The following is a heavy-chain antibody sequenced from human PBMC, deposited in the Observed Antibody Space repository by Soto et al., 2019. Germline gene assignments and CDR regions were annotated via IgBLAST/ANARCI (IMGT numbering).Heavy chain of an antibody. V-gene: IGHV3-11*06. CDR1: GFTFSDYY. CDR2: ISSSSSYT. CDR3: VIAFLSGLLRTKDSRDYNAMDV. D-gene: IGHD3-3*01. Sequence: GGSLRLSCAASGFTFSDYYMSWIRQAPGKGLEWVSYISSSSSYTNYADSVNGRFTISRDNSKNSLYLQMNSLRAEDTAVYYCVIAFLSGLLRTKDSRDYNAMDVWGKGNTVT. J-gene: IGHJ6*04.